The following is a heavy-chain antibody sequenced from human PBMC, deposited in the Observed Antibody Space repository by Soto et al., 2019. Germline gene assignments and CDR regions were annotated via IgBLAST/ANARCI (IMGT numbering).Heavy chain of an antibody. D-gene: IGHD3-10*01. CDR1: GGSSSSGGYA. CDR3: ARSPHYGSGSYYFPFDY. V-gene: IGHV4-30-2*01. J-gene: IGHJ4*02. CDR2: IYHSGST. Sequence: TLSRTCAVFGGSSSSGGYAWSWIRQPPGKGLEWIGYIYHSGSTYYNPSLKSRVTISVDRSKNQFSLKLSSVTAADTAVYYCARSPHYGSGSYYFPFDYWGQATLVTVS.